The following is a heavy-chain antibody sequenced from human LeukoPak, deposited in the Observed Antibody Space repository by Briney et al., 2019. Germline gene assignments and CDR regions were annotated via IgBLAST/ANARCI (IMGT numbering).Heavy chain of an antibody. CDR3: ARSQDNYAAGSDAY. J-gene: IGHJ4*02. CDR1: GYKFTSYV. CDR2: INPDTRKP. Sequence: PTVNVSCKPAGYKFTSYVINWVRQAPGQGLEWMGWINPDTRKPTYAQGFTGRFVFSFDTSVSTAYLQISQLKAEDTAVYYCARSQDNYAAGSDAYWGQGTLDTVSS. V-gene: IGHV7-4-1*02. D-gene: IGHD3-10*01.